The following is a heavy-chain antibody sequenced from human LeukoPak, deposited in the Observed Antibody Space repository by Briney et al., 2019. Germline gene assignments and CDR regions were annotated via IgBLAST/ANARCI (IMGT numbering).Heavy chain of an antibody. D-gene: IGHD5-24*01. J-gene: IGHJ4*02. CDR3: STVRGGGYNVGDY. CDR1: GYTLTYLS. V-gene: IGHV1-24*01. CDR2: FDPEDGET. Sequence: ASXKVSCKVSGYTLTYLSMHWVRQAPGKGLERMGGFDPEDGETIYAQKFQGRVTMTEDTSTDTAYMELSRLRSEDTAVYYCSTVRGGGYNVGDYWGQGTLVTVSS.